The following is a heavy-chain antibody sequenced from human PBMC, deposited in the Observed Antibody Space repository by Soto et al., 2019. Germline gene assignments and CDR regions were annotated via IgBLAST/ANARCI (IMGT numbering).Heavy chain of an antibody. CDR1: GGSISSYY. CDR3: ARVKAEAGPKPPYYFDY. V-gene: IGHV4-59*01. CDR2: IYYSGST. Sequence: SETLSLTCTVSGGSISSYYWSWIRQPPGKGLEWIGYIYYSGSTNYNPSLKSRVTISVDTSKNQFSLKLSSVTAADTAVYYCARVKAEAGPKPPYYFDYWGQGTLVTVSS. J-gene: IGHJ4*02. D-gene: IGHD6-19*01.